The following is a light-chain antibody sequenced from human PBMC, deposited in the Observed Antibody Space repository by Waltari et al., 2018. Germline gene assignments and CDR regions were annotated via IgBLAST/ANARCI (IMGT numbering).Light chain of an antibody. Sequence: QSALTQPASVSGSPGQSITISCTGTSSDVGSYKLVSWYQLHPGKAPKLMIYEVSKRPSGFSIRFSGSKAGNTASLTISGLQAEDEADYYCCSYAGSSTFVFGTGTKVTVL. J-gene: IGLJ1*01. CDR2: EVS. CDR1: SSDVGSYKL. V-gene: IGLV2-23*02. CDR3: CSYAGSSTFV.